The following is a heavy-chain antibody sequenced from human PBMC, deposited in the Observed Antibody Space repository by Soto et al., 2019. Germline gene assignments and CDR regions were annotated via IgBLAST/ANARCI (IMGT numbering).Heavy chain of an antibody. J-gene: IGHJ4*02. CDR1: GGSISSSNW. D-gene: IGHD3-9*01. CDR3: ARDFPYYDILTGYRYYFDY. V-gene: IGHV4-4*02. Sequence: ASETLSLTCAVSGGSISSSNWWSWVRQPPGKGLEWIGEIYHSGSTNYNPSLKSRVTISVDKSKNQFSLKLSSVTAADTAVYYCARDFPYYDILTGYRYYFDYWGQGTLVT. CDR2: IYHSGST.